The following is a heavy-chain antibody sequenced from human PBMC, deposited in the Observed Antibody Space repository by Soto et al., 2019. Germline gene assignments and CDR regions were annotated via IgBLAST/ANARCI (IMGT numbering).Heavy chain of an antibody. Sequence: EVQLVESGGGLIQPGGSLRLSCAASGFTVSSNYMSWVRQAPGKGLEWVSVIYSGGSTYYADSVKGRFTISRDNSKNTLYLQMNSLRAEDTAVYYCAKLPHSSSWYGWFDPWGQGTLVTVSS. CDR2: IYSGGST. CDR1: GFTVSSNY. D-gene: IGHD6-13*01. V-gene: IGHV3-66*03. J-gene: IGHJ5*02. CDR3: AKLPHSSSWYGWFDP.